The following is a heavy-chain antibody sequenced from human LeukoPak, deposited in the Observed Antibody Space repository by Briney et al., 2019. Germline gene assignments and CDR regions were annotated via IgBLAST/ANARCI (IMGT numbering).Heavy chain of an antibody. Sequence: GGSLRLSCAASGFTFSSYSMNWVRQAPWKGLEWVSSISSSSSYIYYADSVKGRFTISRDNAKNSLYLQMNSLRAEDTAVYYCAKDLGIAAAGTRGYFDYWGQGTLVTVSS. J-gene: IGHJ4*02. CDR2: ISSSSSYI. D-gene: IGHD6-13*01. CDR1: GFTFSSYS. V-gene: IGHV3-21*04. CDR3: AKDLGIAAAGTRGYFDY.